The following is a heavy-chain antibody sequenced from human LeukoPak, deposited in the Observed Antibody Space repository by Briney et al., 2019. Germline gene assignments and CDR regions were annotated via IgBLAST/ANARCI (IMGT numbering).Heavy chain of an antibody. CDR2: IYYSGST. D-gene: IGHD6-19*01. CDR1: GGSIGSSSYS. Sequence: PSETLSLTCIVSGGSIGSSSYSWARIRQPPGKGLEWIGSIYYSGSTNKNPSLKSRLTMSVDTSLDQFSLKMASVTAADTALYYCARHSSSNWISRFDVWGQGTTVTVSS. V-gene: IGHV4-39*01. J-gene: IGHJ6*02. CDR3: ARHSSSNWISRFDV.